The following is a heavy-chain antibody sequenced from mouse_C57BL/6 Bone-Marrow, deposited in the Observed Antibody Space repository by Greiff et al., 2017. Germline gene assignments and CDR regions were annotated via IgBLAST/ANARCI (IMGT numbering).Heavy chain of an antibody. CDR3: ARDSRRGFAY. J-gene: IGHJ3*01. CDR1: GYTFTSYG. V-gene: IGHV1-81*01. CDR2: IYPRSGNT. Sequence: LMESGAELARPGASVKLSCKASGYTFTSYGISWVKQRTGQGLEWIGEIYPRSGNTYYNEKFKGKATLTADKSSSTAYMELRSLTSEDSAVYFCARDSRRGFAYWGQGTLVTVSA.